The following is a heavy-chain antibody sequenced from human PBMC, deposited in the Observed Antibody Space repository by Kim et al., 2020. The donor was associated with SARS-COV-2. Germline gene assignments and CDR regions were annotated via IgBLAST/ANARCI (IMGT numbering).Heavy chain of an antibody. V-gene: IGHV3-7*01. J-gene: IGHJ4*02. Sequence: YYVDSVQGRFTISRDNAKNSLYLQMNSLRAEDTAVYYCAREDGIAAPFDYWGQGTLGTVSS. CDR3: AREDGIAAPFDY. D-gene: IGHD6-6*01.